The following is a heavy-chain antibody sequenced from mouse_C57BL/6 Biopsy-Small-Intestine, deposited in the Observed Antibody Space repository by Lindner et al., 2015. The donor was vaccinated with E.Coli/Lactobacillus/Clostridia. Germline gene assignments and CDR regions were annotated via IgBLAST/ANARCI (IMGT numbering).Heavy chain of an antibody. D-gene: IGHD2-3*01. V-gene: IGHV1-20*01. Sequence: VQLQESGAELVKPGASVKMSCKASGYSFTAYNMNWAKQSHGKSLEWIGHINPFNGDTFYNQNFRDKATLTVDKSSSTAHMELRSLTSEDSAVYYCAGYDGYYAWFGYWGQGTLVTVSA. CDR3: AGYDGYYAWFGY. CDR1: GYSFTAYN. J-gene: IGHJ3*02. CDR2: INPFNGDT.